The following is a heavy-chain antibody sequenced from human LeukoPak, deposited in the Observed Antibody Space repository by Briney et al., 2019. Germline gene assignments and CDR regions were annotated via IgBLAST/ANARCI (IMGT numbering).Heavy chain of an antibody. CDR2: ISGSGGST. D-gene: IGHD1-26*01. V-gene: IGHV3-23*01. CDR1: GFTFSAFA. J-gene: IGHJ4*02. CDR3: AKDSGSYSYYFDY. Sequence: GGSLRLSCAASGFTFSAFAMTWVRQAPGKGLEWVSAISGSGGSTYYADSVKGRFTISRDNSKNTLYLQMNSLRAEDTAVYYCAKDSGSYSYYFDYWGQGTLVTVSS.